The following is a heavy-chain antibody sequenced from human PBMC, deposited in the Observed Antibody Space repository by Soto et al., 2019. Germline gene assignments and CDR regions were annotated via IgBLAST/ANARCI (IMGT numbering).Heavy chain of an antibody. V-gene: IGHV3-23*01. CDR3: AKDSISDQEISNFDS. CDR2: ISGGGGGT. J-gene: IGHJ4*02. Sequence: PGGSMRLSCAASVFSFSNYAMNWVRQAPGKGLEWVSGISGGGGGTYYADSVKGRFIISRDNSKNTVYLQMNSLRAEDTAFYYCAKDSISDQEISNFDSWGQGTLVTVS. D-gene: IGHD2-15*01. CDR1: VFSFSNYA.